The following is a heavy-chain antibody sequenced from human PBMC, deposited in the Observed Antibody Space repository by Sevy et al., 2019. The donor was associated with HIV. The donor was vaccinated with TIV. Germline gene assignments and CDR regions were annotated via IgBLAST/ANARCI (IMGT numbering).Heavy chain of an antibody. CDR1: GFSFNSYD. J-gene: IGHJ6*02. CDR3: ARVVGYVAGNYYKYYNDFDV. D-gene: IGHD2-8*02. CDR2: ISSVSTII. V-gene: IGHV3-21*01. Sequence: GGSLRLSCAASGFSFNSYDMNWVRQAPGKGLEWVSSISSVSTIIYYGDSVRGRFSISRDNAKKYLYLQMDSLRVEDTAVYYCARVVGYVAGNYYKYYNDFDVWGQGTAVTVSS.